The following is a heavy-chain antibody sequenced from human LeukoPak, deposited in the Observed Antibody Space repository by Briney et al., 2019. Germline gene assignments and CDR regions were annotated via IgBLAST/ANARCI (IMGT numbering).Heavy chain of an antibody. CDR1: GYTFISYT. CDR2: INTNTGNP. CDR3: TLGSY. Sequence: ASVKVSCKASGYTFISYTMNWVRQAPGQGLEWMGWINTNTGNPTYAQGFTGRFVFSLDTSVNSAFLQINNLKAEDTAFYYCTLGSYWGQGTLVTVSS. J-gene: IGHJ4*02. V-gene: IGHV7-4-1*02. D-gene: IGHD3-10*01.